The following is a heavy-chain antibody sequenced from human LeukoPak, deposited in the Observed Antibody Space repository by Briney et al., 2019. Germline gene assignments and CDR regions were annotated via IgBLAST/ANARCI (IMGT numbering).Heavy chain of an antibody. CDR1: GRSISSSSYY. D-gene: IGHD5-12*01. CDR2: IYYSGST. V-gene: IGHV4-39*01. J-gene: IGHJ2*01. Sequence: SETLSLTCTVSGRSISSSSYYWGWIRQPPGKGLEWIGSIYYSGSTYYNPSLKSRVTISVDTSKNQFSLKLSSVTAADTAVYYCASLRGYSGYDDGVYWYFDLWGRGTLVTVSS. CDR3: ASLRGYSGYDDGVYWYFDL.